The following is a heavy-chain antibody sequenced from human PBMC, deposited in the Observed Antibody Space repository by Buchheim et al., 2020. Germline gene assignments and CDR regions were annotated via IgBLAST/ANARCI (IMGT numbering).Heavy chain of an antibody. CDR2: ISSSGSTI. CDR3: ARALYGDYLHGMDV. Sequence: EVQLVESGGGLVQPGGSLRLSCAASGFTFSSYEMNWVRQAPGKGLEWVSYISSSGSTIYYADSVKGRFTISRDNSKNTLYLQMNSLRAEDTAVYYCARALYGDYLHGMDVWGQGTT. D-gene: IGHD4-17*01. CDR1: GFTFSSYE. J-gene: IGHJ6*02. V-gene: IGHV3-48*03.